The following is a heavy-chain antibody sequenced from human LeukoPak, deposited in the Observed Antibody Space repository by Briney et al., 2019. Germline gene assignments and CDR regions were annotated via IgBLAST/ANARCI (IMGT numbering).Heavy chain of an antibody. CDR3: ARDPQGGDFWSGYYGD. J-gene: IGHJ4*02. CDR2: IIPIFGTA. V-gene: IGHV1-69*05. D-gene: IGHD3-3*01. Sequence: SVKVSCKASGGTFSSYAISWVRQAPGQGLEWMGGIIPIFGTANYAQKFQGRVTITTDESTSTAHMELSSLRSEDTAVYYCARDPQGGDFWSGYYGDWGQGTLVTVSS. CDR1: GGTFSSYA.